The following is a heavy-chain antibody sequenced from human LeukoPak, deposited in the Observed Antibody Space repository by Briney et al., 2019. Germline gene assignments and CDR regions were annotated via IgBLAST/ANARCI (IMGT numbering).Heavy chain of an antibody. D-gene: IGHD3-22*01. CDR2: IYYSGST. V-gene: IGHV4-39*01. CDR3: ARVRRNTMIVVVMGSGSFYYFDY. CDR1: GGSISSSSYY. Sequence: SETLSLTCTVSGGSISSSSYYWGWIRQPPGKGLEWIGSIYYSGSTYYNPSLKSRVTISVDTSKNQFSLKLSSVTAADTAVYYCARVRRNTMIVVVMGSGSFYYFDYWGQGTLVTVSS. J-gene: IGHJ4*02.